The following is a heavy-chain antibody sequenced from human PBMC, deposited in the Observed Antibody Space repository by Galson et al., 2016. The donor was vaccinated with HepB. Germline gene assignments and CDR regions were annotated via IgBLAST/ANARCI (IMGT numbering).Heavy chain of an antibody. J-gene: IGHJ4*02. Sequence: SLRLSCAASGFTGYTFADYAMSWVRQAPGKGLEWVSAISYSGGSTYYADSVKGRFTISRDNSKNTLYLQMNSLRAEDTAVYYCAKARADDYGDYGGLGWGQGTLVTVSS. CDR1: GFTGYTFADYA. CDR3: AKARADDYGDYGGLG. V-gene: IGHV3-23*01. D-gene: IGHD4-17*01. CDR2: ISYSGGST.